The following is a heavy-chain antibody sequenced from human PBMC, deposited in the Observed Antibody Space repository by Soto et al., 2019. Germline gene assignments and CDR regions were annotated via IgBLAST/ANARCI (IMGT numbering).Heavy chain of an antibody. CDR2: LYYSGST. CDR1: GGSISSGDYY. V-gene: IGHV4-30-4*01. CDR3: ARVPNGSSSPVDY. Sequence: QVQLQESGPGLVKPSQTLSLTCTVSGGSISSGDYYWSWIRQPPGKGLEWIGYLYYSGSTYYTPSLKSRVTISVDTSKNHSSLKLSSVTAADTAVYYCARVPNGSSSPVDYWGQGTLVTVSS. J-gene: IGHJ4*02. D-gene: IGHD6-6*01.